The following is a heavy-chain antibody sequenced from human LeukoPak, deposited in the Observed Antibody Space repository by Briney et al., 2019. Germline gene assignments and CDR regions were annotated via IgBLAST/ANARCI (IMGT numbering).Heavy chain of an antibody. J-gene: IGHJ4*02. Sequence: GGSLRLSCAASGFTFSSYGMHWVRQAPGKGLEWVAVISYDGSNKYYADSVKGRFTISRDNSKNTLYLQMNSLRAEDTAVYYCAKDGANYYDSSGYYGNLDYWGQGTLVTGSS. CDR2: ISYDGSNK. CDR1: GFTFSSYG. CDR3: AKDGANYYDSSGYYGNLDY. V-gene: IGHV3-30*18. D-gene: IGHD3-22*01.